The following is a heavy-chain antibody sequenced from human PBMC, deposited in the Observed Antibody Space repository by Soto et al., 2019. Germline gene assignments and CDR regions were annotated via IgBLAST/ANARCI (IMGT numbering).Heavy chain of an antibody. D-gene: IGHD3-10*01. Sequence: QVQLVQSGAEVKKPGASVKVSCKASGYTFTSYGISWVRQAPGQGLEWMGWISAYNGNTNYVQKLQGRVTMTTDTSTSTAYMELRSLRSDDTAVYYCARADYYGSGSYYYYYYYMDVWGKGTTVTVSS. J-gene: IGHJ6*03. CDR2: ISAYNGNT. V-gene: IGHV1-18*01. CDR3: ARADYYGSGSYYYYYYYMDV. CDR1: GYTFTSYG.